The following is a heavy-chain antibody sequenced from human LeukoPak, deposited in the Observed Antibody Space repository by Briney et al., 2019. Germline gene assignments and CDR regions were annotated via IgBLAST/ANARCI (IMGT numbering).Heavy chain of an antibody. CDR1: GYTFTIYG. CDR2: IRNDNT. CDR3: ARDCGGDCYVSGSDY. Sequence: ASVKVSCKASGYTFTIYGISWVRQAPGQGLERVGGIRNDNTKYAQKLQGRVTMTTDTSTTTAYVEVRSLRSDDTAVYYCARDCGGDCYVSGSDYWGQGTLVTVSS. D-gene: IGHD2-21*02. V-gene: IGHV1-18*01. J-gene: IGHJ4*02.